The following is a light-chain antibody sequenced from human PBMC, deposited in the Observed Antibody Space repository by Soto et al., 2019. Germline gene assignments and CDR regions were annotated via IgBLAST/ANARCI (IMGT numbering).Light chain of an antibody. V-gene: IGKV1-5*01. Sequence: DIQMTQSPSTLSASVGDGVTITCRASQNISVWLAWYQQRPGKAPKFLIYDASSLETGVPSRFSVSGSGTEFTLTIRSLQPDDFATYNCQQYDSSSPTFGQGTKLEIK. CDR1: QNISVW. CDR2: DAS. CDR3: QQYDSSSPT. J-gene: IGKJ2*01.